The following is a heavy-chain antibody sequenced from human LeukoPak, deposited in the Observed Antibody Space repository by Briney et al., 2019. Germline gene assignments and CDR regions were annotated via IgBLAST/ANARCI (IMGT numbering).Heavy chain of an antibody. J-gene: IGHJ4*02. D-gene: IGHD6-19*01. Sequence: PGGSLRLSCAASGFTFSSYGMHWVRQAPGKGLEWVAVISYDGSNKYYADSVKGRFTISRDNPKNTLYLQMNSLRAEDTAVYYCAKGGGRSGCDYWGQGTLVTVSS. CDR1: GFTFSSYG. V-gene: IGHV3-30*18. CDR3: AKGGGRSGCDY. CDR2: ISYDGSNK.